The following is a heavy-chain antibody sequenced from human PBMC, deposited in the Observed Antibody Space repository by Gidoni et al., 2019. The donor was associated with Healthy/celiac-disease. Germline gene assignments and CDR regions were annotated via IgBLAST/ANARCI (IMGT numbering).Heavy chain of an antibody. Sequence: QVQRVESGGGVEQPGRYRRLSGAAAGFTCRSYGMHGVRQAPGKGLEWVAVIWYDGSNKYYADSVKGRFTISRDNSKNPLYLQMNSLRAEDTAVYYCARSLVGVMAYWGQGTLVTVSS. J-gene: IGHJ4*02. V-gene: IGHV3-33*01. D-gene: IGHD3-22*01. CDR1: GFTCRSYG. CDR3: ARSLVGVMAY. CDR2: IWYDGSNK.